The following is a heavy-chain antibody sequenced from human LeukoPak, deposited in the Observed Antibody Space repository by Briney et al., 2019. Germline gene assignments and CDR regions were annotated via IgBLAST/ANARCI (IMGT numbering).Heavy chain of an antibody. CDR1: GGSISSSSYY. CDR2: IYYSGST. Sequence: KPSETLSLTCTVSGGSISSSSYYWGWIRQPPGKGLEWIGSIYYSGSTYYNPSLKSRVTISVDTSKNQFSLKLSSVTAADTAVYYCTEYYYDSSGYYGGDYWGQGTLVTVSS. V-gene: IGHV4-39*07. D-gene: IGHD3-22*01. J-gene: IGHJ4*02. CDR3: TEYYYDSSGYYGGDY.